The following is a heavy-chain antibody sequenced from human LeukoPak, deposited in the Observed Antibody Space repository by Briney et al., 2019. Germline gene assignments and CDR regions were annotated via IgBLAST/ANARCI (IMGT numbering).Heavy chain of an antibody. CDR3: ARHVRDGYNFDYFGY. D-gene: IGHD5-12*01. J-gene: IGHJ4*02. CDR2: IFAGDSDT. CDR1: GYSFTNYW. Sequence: GESLKISCKGSGYSFTNYWIGWVRQMPGKGLEWMGLIFAGDSDTRYSPSFQGQVTISADKSITTAYLQWNSLKTSDTAIYYCARHVRDGYNFDYFGYWGQGTLVTVSA. V-gene: IGHV5-51*01.